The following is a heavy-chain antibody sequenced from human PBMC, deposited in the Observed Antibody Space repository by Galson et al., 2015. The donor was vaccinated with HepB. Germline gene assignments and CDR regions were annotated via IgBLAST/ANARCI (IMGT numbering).Heavy chain of an antibody. CDR2: VKSRSDGGTT. J-gene: IGHJ4*02. D-gene: IGHD3-3*01. Sequence: SLRLSCAGSGFTFREAWMSWVRQAPGKGLEWVARVKSRSDGGTTDSAVPVKGRFTISRDDSKNKLYLEMNSLKTEDTALYYCTTDSGVSALPIFAFWGQGTLVTVSS. CDR3: TTDSGVSALPIFAF. CDR1: GFTFREAW. V-gene: IGHV3-15*01.